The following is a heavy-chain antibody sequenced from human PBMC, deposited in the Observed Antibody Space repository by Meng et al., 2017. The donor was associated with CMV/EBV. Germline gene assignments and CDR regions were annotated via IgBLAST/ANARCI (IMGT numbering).Heavy chain of an antibody. CDR3: ARALLIPKGDDDY. CDR2: ISYDGSNK. Sequence: GGSLRLSCAASGFTFSSYAMHWVRQAPGKGLKWVAVISYDGSNKYYADSVKGRFTISRDNSKNTLYLQMNSLRAEDTAVYYCARALLIPKGDDDYWGQGTLVTVSS. V-gene: IGHV3-30*04. D-gene: IGHD2-21*02. CDR1: GFTFSSYA. J-gene: IGHJ4*02.